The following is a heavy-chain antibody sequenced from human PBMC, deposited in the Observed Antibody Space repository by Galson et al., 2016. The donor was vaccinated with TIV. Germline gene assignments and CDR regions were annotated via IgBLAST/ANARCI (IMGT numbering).Heavy chain of an antibody. CDR2: ISSDGSRK. CDR1: GFTFSDYV. CDR3: AKENDFDS. Sequence: SLRLSCAGSGFTFSDYVLNWVRQAPGKDLQWVAFISSDGSRKYVADSVKGRFTISRDNSENTLYLQMNNLRPDDTAAYFCAKENDFDSWGQGTLVTFSS. J-gene: IGHJ5*01. V-gene: IGHV3-30*04. D-gene: IGHD3-16*01.